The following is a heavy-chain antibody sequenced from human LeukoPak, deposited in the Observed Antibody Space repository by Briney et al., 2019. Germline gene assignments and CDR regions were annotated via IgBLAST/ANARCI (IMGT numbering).Heavy chain of an antibody. CDR1: GYSISSGYY. V-gene: IGHV4-38-2*02. CDR3: ASGAYSYYYMDV. Sequence: SETLSLTCTVSGYSISSGYYWGWIRQPPGKGLEWIGSIYHSGSTYYDPSLKSRVTISVDTSKNQFSLKLSSVTAADTAVYYCASGAYSYYYMDVWGKGTTVTISS. CDR2: IYHSGST. D-gene: IGHD1-26*01. J-gene: IGHJ6*03.